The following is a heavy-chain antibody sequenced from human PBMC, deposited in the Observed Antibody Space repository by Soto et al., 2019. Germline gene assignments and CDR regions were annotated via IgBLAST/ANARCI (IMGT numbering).Heavy chain of an antibody. CDR1: GFTFSDYY. D-gene: IGHD3-10*01. CDR2: ISSSSSYT. J-gene: IGHJ3*02. Sequence: PGGSLRLSCAASGFTFSDYYMGWIRQAPGKGLEWVSYISSSSSYTNYADSVKGRFTISRDNAKNSLYLQMNSLRAEDTAVYYCARDVRNYYGSGNAFDIWGQGTMVTVSS. CDR3: ARDVRNYYGSGNAFDI. V-gene: IGHV3-11*06.